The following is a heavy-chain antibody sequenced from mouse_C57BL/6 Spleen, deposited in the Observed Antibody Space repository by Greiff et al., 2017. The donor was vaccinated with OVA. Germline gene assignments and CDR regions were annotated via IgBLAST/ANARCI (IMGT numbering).Heavy chain of an antibody. CDR2: IDPENGDT. CDR3: TTGYSNFDY. V-gene: IGHV14-4*01. D-gene: IGHD2-5*01. J-gene: IGHJ2*01. Sequence: EVHLVESGAELVRPGASVKLSCTASGFNIKDDYMHWVKQRPEQGLEWIGWIDPENGDTEYASKFQGKATITADTSSNTAYLQLSSLTSEDTAVYYCTTGYSNFDYWGQGTTLTVSS. CDR1: GFNIKDDY.